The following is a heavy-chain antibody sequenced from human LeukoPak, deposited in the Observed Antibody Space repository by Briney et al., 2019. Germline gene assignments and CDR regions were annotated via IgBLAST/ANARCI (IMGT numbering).Heavy chain of an antibody. V-gene: IGHV4-59*08. CDR2: IYYSGST. CDR3: ARTRGTDAFDI. J-gene: IGHJ3*02. CDR1: GGSISSYY. D-gene: IGHD3-16*01. Sequence: SETLSLTCTVSGGSISSYYWSWIRQPPGKGLEWIGYIYYSGSTNYNPSLKSRVTISVDTSRNQFSLKLSSVTAADTAVYYCARTRGTDAFDIWGQGTMVTVSS.